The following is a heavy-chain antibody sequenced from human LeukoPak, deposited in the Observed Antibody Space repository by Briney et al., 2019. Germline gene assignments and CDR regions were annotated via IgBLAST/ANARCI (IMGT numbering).Heavy chain of an antibody. CDR1: GFTFSSYA. CDR3: AREPLYNNGWQRHFDS. V-gene: IGHV3-30-3*01. Sequence: PGRSLRLSCAASGFTFSSYAVHRVRQAPGKGLEWVAVISYDGSNKYYADSVKGRFTISRDNSKNTLYLQMNSLRAEDTAVYYCAREPLYNNGWQRHFDSWGQGTLDTVSS. D-gene: IGHD6-19*01. J-gene: IGHJ4*02. CDR2: ISYDGSNK.